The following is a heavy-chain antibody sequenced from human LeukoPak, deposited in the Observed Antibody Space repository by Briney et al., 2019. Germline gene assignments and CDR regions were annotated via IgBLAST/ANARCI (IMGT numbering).Heavy chain of an antibody. CDR1: GDSVASGGYY. J-gene: IGHJ4*02. Sequence: SETLSLTCTVSGDSVASGGYYWNWSRQPPGKGLEWIGYIYHSGSTYYNPSLKSRVTISVDRSKNQFSLKLSSVAAADTAVYYCARYSYGMFDYWGQGTLVTVSS. V-gene: IGHV4-30-2*01. D-gene: IGHD5-18*01. CDR2: IYHSGST. CDR3: ARYSYGMFDY.